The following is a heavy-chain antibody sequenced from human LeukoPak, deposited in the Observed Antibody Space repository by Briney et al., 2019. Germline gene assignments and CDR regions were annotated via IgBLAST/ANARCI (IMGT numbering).Heavy chain of an antibody. Sequence: ASVKVSCKASGYTFTSYDINWVRQATGQELEWMGWMNPNSGNTGYAQKFQGRVTITRNTSISIAYMELSSLRSEDTAVYYCARGLPRYGDYSPRRYYFDYWGQGTLVTVSS. V-gene: IGHV1-8*03. CDR2: MNPNSGNT. CDR3: ARGLPRYGDYSPRRYYFDY. D-gene: IGHD4-17*01. J-gene: IGHJ4*02. CDR1: GYTFTSYD.